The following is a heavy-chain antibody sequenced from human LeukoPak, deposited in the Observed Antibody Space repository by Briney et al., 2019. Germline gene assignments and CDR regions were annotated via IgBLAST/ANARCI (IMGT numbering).Heavy chain of an antibody. J-gene: IGHJ4*02. D-gene: IGHD6-13*01. CDR3: ARQIASAGTAGFDF. CDR1: GGSISSYY. Sequence: IPSETLSLTCTVSGGSISSYYWSWIRQPAGKGLEWIGRIYSTGSTNYNPSLKSRVTMSVDTSKNQFSLRLRSVTAADTAVYYCARQIASAGTAGFDFWGQGALVTVSS. CDR2: IYSTGST. V-gene: IGHV4-4*07.